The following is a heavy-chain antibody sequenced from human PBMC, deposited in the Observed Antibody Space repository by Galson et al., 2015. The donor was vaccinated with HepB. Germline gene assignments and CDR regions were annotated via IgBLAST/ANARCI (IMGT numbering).Heavy chain of an antibody. CDR1: GFTFSSYA. CDR2: ISASGGNT. Sequence: SLRLSCAASGFTFSSYAMSWVRQAPGKGLEWVSAISASGGNTYYADSVKGRFTISRDSSKNTLYLQMHSLRAEDTAVYYCACAVAAAGTLVGFGFDYWGQGTLVTVSS. D-gene: IGHD6-13*01. CDR3: ACAVAAAGTLVGFGFDY. V-gene: IGHV3-23*01. J-gene: IGHJ4*02.